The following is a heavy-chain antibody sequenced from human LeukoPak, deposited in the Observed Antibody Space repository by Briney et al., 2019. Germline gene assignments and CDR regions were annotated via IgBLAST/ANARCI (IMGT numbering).Heavy chain of an antibody. CDR3: AKYGAPGWSGYLDY. J-gene: IGHJ4*02. CDR1: GFTFSNYC. CDR2: ISGSGDST. V-gene: IGHV3-23*01. Sequence: PGGSLRLSCAASGFTFSNYCVTWVRQAPGKALEWVSSISGSGDSTYYADSVKGRFTTSRDNSKNTLYLQMNSLRVEDTAIYYCAKYGAPGWSGYLDYWGQGTLVTVSS. D-gene: IGHD4/OR15-4a*01.